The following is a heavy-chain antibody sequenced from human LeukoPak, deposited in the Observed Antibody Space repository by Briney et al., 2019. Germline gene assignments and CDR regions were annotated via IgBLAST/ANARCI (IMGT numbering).Heavy chain of an antibody. CDR1: GFTFSTYW. V-gene: IGHV3-7*01. J-gene: IGHJ4*02. D-gene: IGHD3-16*01. CDR2: IKEDGSEK. Sequence: GGSLRLSCAASGFTFSTYWMTWVRQAPGQGLEWVANIKEDGSEKYYVDSVKGRFTISRDNAKNSLYLQMNSLRAEDTAVYYCARDGMRGGDFDYWGQGTLVTVSS. CDR3: ARDGMRGGDFDY.